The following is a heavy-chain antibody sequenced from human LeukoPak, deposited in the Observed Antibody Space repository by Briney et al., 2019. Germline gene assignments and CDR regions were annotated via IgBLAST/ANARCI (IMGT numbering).Heavy chain of an antibody. CDR1: GFTFSSYD. CDR3: AKSSGQPYYFDY. V-gene: IGHV3-30*02. J-gene: IGHJ4*02. D-gene: IGHD2-8*02. CDR2: IRYEGSNK. Sequence: GGSLRLSCAASGFTFSSYDMHWVRQAPGKGLEWVAFIRYEGSNKYYADSVKGRFTISRDNSKNTLYLQMNSLRAEDTAVYYCAKSSGQPYYFDYWGQGTLVTVSS.